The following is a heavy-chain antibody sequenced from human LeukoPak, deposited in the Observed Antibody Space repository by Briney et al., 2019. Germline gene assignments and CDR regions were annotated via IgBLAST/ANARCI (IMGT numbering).Heavy chain of an antibody. V-gene: IGHV1-69*06. CDR1: GGTFSNYA. D-gene: IGHD2-2*01. CDR2: IIPIFGTS. J-gene: IGHJ1*01. Sequence: ASVKVSCKASGGTFSNYAISWVRQAPGQGLEWMGGIIPIFGTSDYAQKFQGRITITADKSTSTTYMELSSLRSEDTAVYYCARGYCSSTSCFSYFQHWGQGTLVTVSS. CDR3: ARGYCSSTSCFSYFQH.